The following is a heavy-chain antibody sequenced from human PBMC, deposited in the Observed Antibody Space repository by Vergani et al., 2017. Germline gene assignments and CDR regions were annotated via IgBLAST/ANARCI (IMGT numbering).Heavy chain of an antibody. V-gene: IGHV1-8*01. D-gene: IGHD2-2*03. CDR3: ARGLHGCNYYYYYMDV. CDR2: MNPNSGTT. Sequence: QVHLVQSGAEVKKPGASVTVSCKASGYTFTSYDIHWVRQATGQGLEGRGWMNPNSGTTGYAQKFQGRVTMTRNTSISTAYMELSSLRSEDTAVYYCARGLHGCNYYYYYMDVWGKGTTVTVSS. J-gene: IGHJ6*03. CDR1: GYTFTSYD.